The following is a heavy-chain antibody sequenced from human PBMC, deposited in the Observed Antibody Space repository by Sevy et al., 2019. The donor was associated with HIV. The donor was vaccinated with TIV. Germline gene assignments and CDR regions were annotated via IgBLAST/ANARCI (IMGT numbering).Heavy chain of an antibody. CDR3: AKDRLISGYGMHV. Sequence: GGSLRLSCAASGFTFSSYAMSWVRQAPGKGLEWVSAISCSGGSTYYADSVKGRFTISRDNSKNTLYLQMNSLRAEDTAVYYCAKDRLISGYGMHVWGQGTTVTVSS. J-gene: IGHJ6*02. V-gene: IGHV3-23*01. CDR1: GFTFSSYA. CDR2: ISCSGGST. D-gene: IGHD2-21*01.